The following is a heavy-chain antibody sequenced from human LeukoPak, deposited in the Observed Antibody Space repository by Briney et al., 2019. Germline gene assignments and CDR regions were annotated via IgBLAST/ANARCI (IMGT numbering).Heavy chain of an antibody. J-gene: IGHJ6*03. Sequence: SETLSLTCTVSGYSISSGYYWGWIRQPPGKGLEWIGSIYHSGSTYYNPSLKSRVTISVDTSKNQFSLKLSSVTAADTAVYYCARRTTERFYYYYYMDVWGKGTTVTISS. CDR1: GYSISSGYY. D-gene: IGHD1-7*01. CDR2: IYHSGST. CDR3: ARRTTERFYYYYYMDV. V-gene: IGHV4-38-2*02.